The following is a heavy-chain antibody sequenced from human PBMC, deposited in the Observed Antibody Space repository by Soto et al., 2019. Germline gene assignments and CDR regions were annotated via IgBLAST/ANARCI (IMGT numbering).Heavy chain of an antibody. V-gene: IGHV5-51*01. CDR1: GYSFTNYW. Sequence: PGESLKISCKASGYSFTNYWIGWVRQMPGKGLEWVGIIFPGDSETRYGPSFQGQVTISADKSITTAYLQWSSLKTSDTAMYYCAKFHSKAWDFVGPWVKWGQGTLVTVSS. CDR3: AKFHSKAWDFVGPWVK. D-gene: IGHD1-26*01. CDR2: IFPGDSET. J-gene: IGHJ4*02.